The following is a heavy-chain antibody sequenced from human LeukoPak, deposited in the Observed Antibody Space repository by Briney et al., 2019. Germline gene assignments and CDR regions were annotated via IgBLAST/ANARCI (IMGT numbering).Heavy chain of an antibody. CDR1: GFTFSSYG. V-gene: IGHV3-21*01. D-gene: IGHD6-6*01. CDR2: ISSSSSYI. Sequence: GGSLRLSCAASGFTFSSYGMHWVRQAPGKGLEWVSSISSSSSYIYYADSVKGRFTISRDNAKNSLYLQMNSLRAEDTAVYYCARNAYSSSSSNWFDPWGQGTLVTVSS. CDR3: ARNAYSSSSSNWFDP. J-gene: IGHJ5*02.